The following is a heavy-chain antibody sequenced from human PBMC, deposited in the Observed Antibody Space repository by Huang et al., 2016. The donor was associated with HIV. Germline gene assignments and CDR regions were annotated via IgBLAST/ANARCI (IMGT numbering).Heavy chain of an antibody. J-gene: IGHJ6*02. V-gene: IGHV3-7*01. CDR1: TFRFGAYW. D-gene: IGHD1-7*01. Sequence: VVSGGRLVQPGGSIRLSCVGSTFRFGAYWMSWVRQSPGKGLEWLARFKEDEGENYYGDCVKGRFNNTIANAKKVWFLEMNNVRVEDTATYYCATKTAAMYIWGQGTTVTVS. CDR2: FKEDEGEN. CDR3: ATKTAAMYI.